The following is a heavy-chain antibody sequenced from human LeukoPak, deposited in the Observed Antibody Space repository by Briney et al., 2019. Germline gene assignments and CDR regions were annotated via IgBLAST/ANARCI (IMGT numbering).Heavy chain of an antibody. CDR3: ARDFTDSSGYHSYYFDY. J-gene: IGHJ4*02. CDR1: GFTFSSYS. CDR2: IYSGGST. D-gene: IGHD3-22*01. Sequence: GGSLRLSCAASGFTFSSYSMNWVRQAPGKGLEWVSVIYSGGSTYYADSVKGRFTISRDDSKNTLYLQMNSLRAEDTAVYYCARDFTDSSGYHSYYFDYWGQGTLVTVSS. V-gene: IGHV3-53*01.